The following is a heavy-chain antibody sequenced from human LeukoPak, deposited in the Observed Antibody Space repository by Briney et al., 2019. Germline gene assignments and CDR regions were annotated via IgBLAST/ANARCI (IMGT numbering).Heavy chain of an antibody. V-gene: IGHV1-18*01. Sequence: GASVKVSCKASGYTFTSYGISWVRQAPGQGLEWLGWISASTGDTNYAQKLQGRVTLTTDTSTSTAYMELRSLRSDDTAVYYCARNDVGGYSYCLWGQGTLVTVSS. D-gene: IGHD5-18*01. CDR3: ARNDVGGYSYCL. J-gene: IGHJ4*02. CDR2: ISASTGDT. CDR1: GYTFTSYG.